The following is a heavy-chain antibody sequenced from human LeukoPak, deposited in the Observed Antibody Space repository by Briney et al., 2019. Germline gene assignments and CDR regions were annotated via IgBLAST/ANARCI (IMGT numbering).Heavy chain of an antibody. D-gene: IGHD2-21*01. V-gene: IGHV3-48*01. CDR1: GFTFSSDS. Sequence: GGSLRLSCAASGFTFSSDSMNWDRQAPGKGLEWVSYISSSSSTIYYADSVKGRFTISRDNAKNSLYLQMNSLRAEDTAVYYCARSLIIVSSRESYYFDYWGQGTLVTVSS. J-gene: IGHJ4*02. CDR2: ISSSSSTI. CDR3: ARSLIIVSSRESYYFDY.